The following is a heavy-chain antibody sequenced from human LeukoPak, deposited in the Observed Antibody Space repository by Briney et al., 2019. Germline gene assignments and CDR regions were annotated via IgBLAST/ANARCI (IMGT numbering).Heavy chain of an antibody. J-gene: IGHJ5*02. CDR3: AGEGSGSYYWFDH. CDR2: ISSSSSYI. D-gene: IGHD1-26*01. V-gene: IGHV3-21*01. Sequence: GGSLRRSCAASGFTFSSYSMNWVRQAPGKGLEWVSSISSSSSYIYYADSVKGRFTISRDNAKNSLYLQMNSLRAEDTAVYYCAGEGSGSYYWFDHWGQGTLVTVSS. CDR1: GFTFSSYS.